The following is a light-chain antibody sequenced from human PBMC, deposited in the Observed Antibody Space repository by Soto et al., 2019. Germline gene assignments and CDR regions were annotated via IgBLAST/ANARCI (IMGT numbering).Light chain of an antibody. CDR3: QQYNNWPRT. CDR2: GAS. V-gene: IGKV3-15*01. J-gene: IGKJ3*01. CDR1: QGVSSN. Sequence: LMTQSPVTLSVSPGERATLSCRASQGVSSNLAWYQQKPGQAPRLLINGASTRAAGIPARFSGSGSGTEFTLTISSLQSEDFAVYYCQQYNNWPRTFGPGTKVDIK.